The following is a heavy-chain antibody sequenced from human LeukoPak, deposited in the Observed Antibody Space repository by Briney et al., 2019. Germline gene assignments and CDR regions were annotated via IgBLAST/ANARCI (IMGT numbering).Heavy chain of an antibody. CDR2: IIPIFGTA. CDR3: ARGGNVVVVAATCDAFDI. Sequence: ASVKVSCKASGGTFSSYAISWVRQAPGQGLEWMGGIIPIFGTANYAQKFQGRVTITTDESTSTAYMELSSRRSEDTAVHYCARGGNVVVVAATCDAFDIWGQGTMVTVSS. J-gene: IGHJ3*02. V-gene: IGHV1-69*05. CDR1: GGTFSSYA. D-gene: IGHD2-15*01.